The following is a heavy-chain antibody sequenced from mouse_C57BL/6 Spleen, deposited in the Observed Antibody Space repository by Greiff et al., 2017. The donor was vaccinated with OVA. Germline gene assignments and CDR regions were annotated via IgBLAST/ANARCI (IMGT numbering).Heavy chain of an antibody. CDR3: ARMVVARYFDV. V-gene: IGHV5-17*01. Sequence: EVKLMESGGGLVKPGGSLKLSCAASGFTFSDYGMHWVRQAPEKGLEWVAYISSGSSTIYYADTVKGRFTISRDNAKNTLFLQMTSLRSEDTAMYYCARMVVARYFDVWGTGTTVTVSS. D-gene: IGHD1-1*01. CDR2: ISSGSSTI. J-gene: IGHJ1*03. CDR1: GFTFSDYG.